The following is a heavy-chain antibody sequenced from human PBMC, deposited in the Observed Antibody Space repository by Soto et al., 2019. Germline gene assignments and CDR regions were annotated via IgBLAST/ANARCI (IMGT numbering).Heavy chain of an antibody. CDR1: SESLSGYY. Sequence: SETLSLTCAVNSESLSGYYWSWIRQSPGKGLEWIGEIDGSGNTNYSPSLRSRVAMSVDTSKNHFSLNLNSVSAADTAAYYCVGARGGIVGFDYWGEETLVTVSS. J-gene: IGHJ4*02. D-gene: IGHD1-26*01. CDR3: VGARGGIVGFDY. CDR2: IDGSGNT. V-gene: IGHV4-34*01.